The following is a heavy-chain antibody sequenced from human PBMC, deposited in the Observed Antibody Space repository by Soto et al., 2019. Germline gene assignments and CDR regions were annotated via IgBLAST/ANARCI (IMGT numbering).Heavy chain of an antibody. CDR2: IIPLFGTT. V-gene: IGHV1-69*01. CDR1: GDTFKNCV. D-gene: IGHD3-10*01. Sequence: QVQVVQSGVEVRRPGSSVKVSCKASGDTFKNCVISWVRQAPGQGLEWKGGIIPLFGTTDFAQRFQGRLTITTDESTTTAYMELSRLRSEDTATYSCAAELGFGKLSVVWGQGTTVIVSS. CDR3: AAELGFGKLSVV. J-gene: IGHJ6*02.